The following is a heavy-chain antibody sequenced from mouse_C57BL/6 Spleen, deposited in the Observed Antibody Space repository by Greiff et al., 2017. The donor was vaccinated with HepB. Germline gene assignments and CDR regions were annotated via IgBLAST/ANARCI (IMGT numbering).Heavy chain of an antibody. D-gene: IGHD6-2*01. V-gene: IGHV1-26*01. CDR1: GYTFTDYY. Sequence: EVQLQQSGPELVKPGASVKISCKASGYTFTDYYMNWVKQSHGKSLEWIGDINPNNGGTSYNQKFKGKATLTVDKSSSTAYMELRSLTSEDSAVYYCSRRDIRYSLYYFDYWGQGTTLTVSS. J-gene: IGHJ2*01. CDR2: INPNNGGT. CDR3: SRRDIRYSLYYFDY.